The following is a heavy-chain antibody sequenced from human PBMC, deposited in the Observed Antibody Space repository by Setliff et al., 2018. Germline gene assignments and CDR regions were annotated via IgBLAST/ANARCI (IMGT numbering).Heavy chain of an antibody. CDR3: ARDLDYQYYDENSGRDAFDI. CDR1: GGSFSGHY. J-gene: IGHJ3*02. D-gene: IGHD3-22*01. CDR2: INHSGST. Sequence: PSETLSLTCAVYGGSFSGHYWSWIRQPPGKGLEWIGEINHSGSTNYNPCLKSRVTMTIDTLTSTAYMELSSLRSDDTAVYYCARDLDYQYYDENSGRDAFDIWGLGTMVTVSS. V-gene: IGHV4-34*10.